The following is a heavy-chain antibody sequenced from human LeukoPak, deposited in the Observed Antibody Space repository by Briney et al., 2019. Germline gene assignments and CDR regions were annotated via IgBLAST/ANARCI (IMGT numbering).Heavy chain of an antibody. J-gene: IGHJ4*02. CDR1: GGSISSGGYY. V-gene: IGHV4-31*03. CDR2: IYYSGST. D-gene: IGHD5-12*01. CDR3: ASLDIVATIDY. Sequence: SKTLSLTCTVSGGSISSGGYYWSWIRQHPGKGVEWIGYIYYSGSTYYNPSLKSRVTISVDTSKNQFSLKLSSVTAADTAVYYCASLDIVATIDYWGQGTLVTVSS.